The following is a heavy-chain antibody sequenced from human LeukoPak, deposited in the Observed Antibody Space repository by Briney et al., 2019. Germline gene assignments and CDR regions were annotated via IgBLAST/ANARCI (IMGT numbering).Heavy chain of an antibody. CDR1: GGSISRSPYY. V-gene: IGHV4-39*07. D-gene: IGHD4-17*01. Sequence: SETLSLTCTVSGGSISRSPYYWGWIRQPPGKGLEWIGSIYYSGSFYNNPSLNSRVTISVDTSKNQFSLKLNSVTPADTAVYYCARSRGGFGDYGSWFDPWGQGTLVTVSS. CDR2: IYYSGSF. CDR3: ARSRGGFGDYGSWFDP. J-gene: IGHJ5*02.